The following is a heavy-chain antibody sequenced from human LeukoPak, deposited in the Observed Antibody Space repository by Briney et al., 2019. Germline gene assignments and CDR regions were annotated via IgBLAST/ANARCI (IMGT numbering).Heavy chain of an antibody. V-gene: IGHV5-51*01. J-gene: IGHJ4*02. CDR1: GYSFTSYW. CDR2: IYPGDSDT. CDR3: ARQGAGATGNLYMSY. D-gene: IGHD1-14*01. Sequence: GESLKISCKGSGYSFTSYWIGWVRQMPGKGLEWMGIIYPGDSDTRYSPSFQGQVTISADKSISTAYLQWSSLKASDTAMYYCARQGAGATGNLYMSYWGQGTLVTVSS.